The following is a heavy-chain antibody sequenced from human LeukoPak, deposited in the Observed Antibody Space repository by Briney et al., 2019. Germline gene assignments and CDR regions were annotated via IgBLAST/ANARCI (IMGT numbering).Heavy chain of an antibody. J-gene: IGHJ6*02. CDR2: IKQDGSEK. D-gene: IGHD4-17*01. Sequence: GGSLRLSCAASGFTFSSYWMSWVRQAPGKGLEWVANIKQDGSEKYYVDSVKGRFTISRDNAKNSLYLQMNSLRAEDTAVYYCARDWVTTVTTKYYCGMDVWGQGTTVTVSS. V-gene: IGHV3-7*01. CDR1: GFTFSSYW. CDR3: ARDWVTTVTTKYYCGMDV.